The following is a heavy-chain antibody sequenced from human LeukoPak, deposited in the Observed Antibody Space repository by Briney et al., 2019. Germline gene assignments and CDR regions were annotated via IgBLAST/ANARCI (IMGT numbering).Heavy chain of an antibody. V-gene: IGHV4-4*02. CDR2: IYHSGST. J-gene: IGHJ4*02. CDR3: ARALFSCSGGSCYSEALGY. D-gene: IGHD2-15*01. Sequence: SETLSLTCAVSGGSISSSNWWSWVRQPPGKGLEWTGEIYHSGSTNYNPSLKSRVTISVDTSKNQFSLKLSSVTAADTAVYYCARALFSCSGGSCYSEALGYWGQGTLVTVSS. CDR1: GGSISSSNW.